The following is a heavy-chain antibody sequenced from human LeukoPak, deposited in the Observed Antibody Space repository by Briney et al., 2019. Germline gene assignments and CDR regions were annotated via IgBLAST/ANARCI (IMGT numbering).Heavy chain of an antibody. Sequence: SSVKVSCKASGYTFTGYYMHWVRQAPGQGLEWMGWINPNSGGTNYQGRATMTRDTSISTAYMELSRLRSDDTAVYYCARESAPWNYGYYYYYYMDVWGKGTTVTVSS. CDR1: GYTFTGYY. V-gene: IGHV1-2*02. CDR2: INPNSGGT. J-gene: IGHJ6*03. D-gene: IGHD1-7*01. CDR3: ARESAPWNYGYYYYYYMDV.